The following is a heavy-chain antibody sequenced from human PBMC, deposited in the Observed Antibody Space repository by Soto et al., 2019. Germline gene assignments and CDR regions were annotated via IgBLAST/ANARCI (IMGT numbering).Heavy chain of an antibody. CDR3: ARDAAAAGSFYYYYYGMDV. CDR2: ISSSSSTI. CDR1: GFTFSSYS. Sequence: PGGSLRLSCASSGFTFSSYSMSWVRQATGKGLEWVSYISSSSSTIYYADSVKGRFTISRDNAKNSLYLQMNSLRDEDTAVYYCARDAAAAGSFYYYYYGMDVWGQGTTVTVSS. D-gene: IGHD6-13*01. J-gene: IGHJ6*02. V-gene: IGHV3-48*02.